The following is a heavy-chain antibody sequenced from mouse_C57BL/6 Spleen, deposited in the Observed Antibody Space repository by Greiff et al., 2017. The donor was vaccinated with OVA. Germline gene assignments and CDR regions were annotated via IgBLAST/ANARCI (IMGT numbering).Heavy chain of an antibody. D-gene: IGHD2-4*01. CDR3: ARDRNAYDYSYAMDY. CDR2: ISSGSSTI. Sequence: EVQLVESGGGLVKPGGSLKLSCAASGFTFSDYGMHWVRQAPEKGLEWVAYISSGSSTIYYADTVKGRFTISRDNAKNTLFLQMTSLRSEDTAMYYCARDRNAYDYSYAMDYWGQGTSVTVSS. J-gene: IGHJ4*01. CDR1: GFTFSDYG. V-gene: IGHV5-17*01.